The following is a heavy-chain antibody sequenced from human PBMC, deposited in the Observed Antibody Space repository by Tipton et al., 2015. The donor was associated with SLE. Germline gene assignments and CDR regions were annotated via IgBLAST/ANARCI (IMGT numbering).Heavy chain of an antibody. Sequence: TLSLTCTVSGGSISSHYWSWIRQPPGKGLEWIGYIYYSGSTNYNPSLKSRVTISVDTSKNQFSLKPSSVTAADTAVYYCARRLGSSGFDYWGQGTLVTVSS. J-gene: IGHJ4*02. V-gene: IGHV4-59*08. D-gene: IGHD3-22*01. CDR3: ARRLGSSGFDY. CDR2: IYYSGST. CDR1: GGSISSHY.